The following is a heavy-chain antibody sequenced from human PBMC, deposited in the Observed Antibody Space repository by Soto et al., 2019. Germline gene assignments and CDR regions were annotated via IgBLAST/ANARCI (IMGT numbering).Heavy chain of an antibody. J-gene: IGHJ6*02. CDR3: ARARGDWGQAAAGYYYYGMDV. V-gene: IGHV1-69*01. CDR2: IIPIFGTS. Sequence: QVQLVQSGAEVKKPGSSVKVSCKASGGTFSSYAISWVRQAPGQGLEWMGGIIPIFGTSNYAQKFQGRVTITADESTSTAYMELSSLRSEDTAVYYCARARGDWGQAAAGYYYYGMDVWGQGTTVTVSS. D-gene: IGHD6-13*01. CDR1: GGTFSSYA.